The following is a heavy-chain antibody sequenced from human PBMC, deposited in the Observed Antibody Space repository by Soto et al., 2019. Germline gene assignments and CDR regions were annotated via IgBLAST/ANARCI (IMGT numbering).Heavy chain of an antibody. D-gene: IGHD1-26*01. CDR3: AGGGSGGWETRIYYYYYGMDV. Sequence: SETLSLTCTVSGGSISSYYWSWIRQPAGKGLEWIGRIYTSGSTNYNPSLKSRVTMSVDTSKNQFSLKLSSVTAADTAVYYCAGGGSGGWETRIYYYYYGMDVWGQGTTVTVSS. CDR2: IYTSGST. J-gene: IGHJ6*02. CDR1: GGSISSYY. V-gene: IGHV4-4*07.